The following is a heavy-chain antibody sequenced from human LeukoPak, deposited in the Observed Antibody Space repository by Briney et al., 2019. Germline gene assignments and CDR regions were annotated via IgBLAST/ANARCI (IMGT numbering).Heavy chain of an antibody. CDR3: ARRHIYGYYFDY. CDR1: GGSISSYY. D-gene: IGHD5-18*01. V-gene: IGHV4-59*08. CDR2: IYYSGST. Sequence: PSETLSLTCTVSGGSISSYYWSWIPQPPGKGLEWIGYIYYSGSTNYNPSLKSRLTISVDTSKNQFSLKLSSVTAADTAVYYCARRHIYGYYFDYWGQGTLVTVSS. J-gene: IGHJ4*02.